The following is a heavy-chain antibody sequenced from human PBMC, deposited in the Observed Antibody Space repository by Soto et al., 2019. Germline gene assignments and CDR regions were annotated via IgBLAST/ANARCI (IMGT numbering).Heavy chain of an antibody. J-gene: IGHJ6*02. CDR3: ARDMARSMGDYYYGMDV. CDR2: INPNSGGT. V-gene: IGHV1-2*04. Sequence: QVQLVQSGAEVKKPGASVKVSCKASGYTFTGYYMHWVRQAPGQGLEWMGWINPNSGGTNYAQKFQGWVTMTRDTSISTAYMELSRLRSDDTAVYYCARDMARSMGDYYYGMDVWGQGTTVTVSS. D-gene: IGHD3-16*01. CDR1: GYTFTGYY.